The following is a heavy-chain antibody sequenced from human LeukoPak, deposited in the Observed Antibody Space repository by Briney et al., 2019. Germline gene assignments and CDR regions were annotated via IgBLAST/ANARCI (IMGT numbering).Heavy chain of an antibody. CDR1: GYTFTSYG. J-gene: IGHJ4*02. CDR2: ISAYNGNT. V-gene: IGHV1-18*01. D-gene: IGHD2-15*01. Sequence: GASVKVSCKASGYTFTSYGISWVRQAPGQGLEWMGWISAYNGNTNYAQKLQGRVTMTTDTSTSTAYMELRSLRSDDTAVYYCARDSKLGYCSGGSCYTTGPNDYWGQGTLVTVSS. CDR3: ARDSKLGYCSGGSCYTTGPNDY.